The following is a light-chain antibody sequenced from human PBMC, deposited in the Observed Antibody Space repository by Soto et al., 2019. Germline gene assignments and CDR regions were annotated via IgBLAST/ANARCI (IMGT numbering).Light chain of an antibody. J-gene: IGKJ5*01. CDR3: QQYYSYPSIT. CDR1: QGISSY. Sequence: AIRMTQSPSSFAASTGARVTITCRASQGISSYLAWYQQKPGKAPKLLSYAASTLQSGVPSRFSGSGSGTDFTLTISCLQSEDFATYYCQQYYSYPSITFGQGTRLETK. CDR2: AAS. V-gene: IGKV1-8*01.